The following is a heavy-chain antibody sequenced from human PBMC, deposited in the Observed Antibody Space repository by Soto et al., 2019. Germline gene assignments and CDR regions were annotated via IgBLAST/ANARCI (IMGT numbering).Heavy chain of an antibody. J-gene: IGHJ4*02. CDR1: GFTFSSYA. CDR3: EKGGLYSSSYYFDY. Sequence: GGSLRLSCAASGFTFSSYAMSWVRQAPGKGLEWVSAISGSGGSTYYADSVKGRFTISRDNSKNTLYLQMNSLRAEDTAVYYCEKGGLYSSSYYFDYWGQGTLVTVSS. V-gene: IGHV3-23*01. D-gene: IGHD6-6*01. CDR2: ISGSGGST.